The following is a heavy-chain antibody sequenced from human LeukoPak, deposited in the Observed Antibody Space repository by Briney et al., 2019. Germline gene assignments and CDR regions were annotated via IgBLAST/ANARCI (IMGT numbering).Heavy chain of an antibody. CDR3: AKDPQQPILSNYFDD. J-gene: IGHJ4*02. CDR1: GFTFSSRA. CDR2: LSYDGSNT. V-gene: IGHV3-30*18. Sequence: GGSLRLSCAASGFTFSSRAMYWVRQAPGKGLEWVAGLSYDGSNTYYVDSVKGRFTISGDNSKNTLYLQMDSLRTEDTAVYYCAKDPQQPILSNYFDDWGQGTLVTVSS. D-gene: IGHD2/OR15-2a*01.